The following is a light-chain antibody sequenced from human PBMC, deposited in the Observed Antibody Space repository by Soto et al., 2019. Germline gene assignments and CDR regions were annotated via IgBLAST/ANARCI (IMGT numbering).Light chain of an antibody. CDR2: GAS. CDR1: QSVSNNY. V-gene: IGKV3-20*01. CDR3: QQYETSPRT. J-gene: IGKJ1*01. Sequence: ESVFRQAPGTLSLSPGERATLSCRASQSVSNNYLAWYQQKPGQAPRLLIYGASSRATGIPDRFSGSGSGTDFTLTISRLEPEDFAVYYCQQYETSPRTFGQGTEVDIK.